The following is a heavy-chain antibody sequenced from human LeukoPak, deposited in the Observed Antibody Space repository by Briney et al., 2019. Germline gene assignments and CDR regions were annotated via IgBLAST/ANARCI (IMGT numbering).Heavy chain of an antibody. CDR1: GDSITSYY. D-gene: IGHD5-24*01. CDR2: IHYSGST. V-gene: IGHV4-59*01. J-gene: IGHJ4*02. Sequence: SETLSLTCTVSGDSITSYYWSWIRQPPGKGLEWIGYIHYSGSTNYNPSLKSRVTISIDTSKNQFSLQLSSVTAADTAVYYCARGGRDGYKRSFDHWGQGTLVTVSS. CDR3: ARGGRDGYKRSFDH.